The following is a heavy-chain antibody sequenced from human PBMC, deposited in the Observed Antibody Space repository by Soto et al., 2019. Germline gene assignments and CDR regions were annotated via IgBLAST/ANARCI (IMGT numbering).Heavy chain of an antibody. CDR2: ISSSSSYI. CDR1: GFTFSSYS. Sequence: GGSLRLSCAASGFTFSSYSMNWFRQAPGKGLEWVSSISSSSSYIYYADSVKGRFTISRDNAKNSLYLQMNSLRAEDTAVYYCARGAGYCSGGSCYSSEYFQHWGQGTLVTVSS. D-gene: IGHD2-15*01. J-gene: IGHJ1*01. CDR3: ARGAGYCSGGSCYSSEYFQH. V-gene: IGHV3-21*01.